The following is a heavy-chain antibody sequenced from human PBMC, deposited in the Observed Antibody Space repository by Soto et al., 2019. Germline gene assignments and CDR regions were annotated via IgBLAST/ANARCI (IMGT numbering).Heavy chain of an antibody. D-gene: IGHD5-18*01. CDR2: ISDDGTNK. Sequence: PGGSLRLSCAASGFNFRSYGMSWVRQAPGKWLEWVAVISDDGTNKDYADSVKGRFTISRDNSKNTLYLRMNSLRAEDTAVYYCAKERMGRGDRYTAMVRGPRFDYWDQGXLVTVSS. CDR3: AKERMGRGDRYTAMVRGPRFDY. CDR1: GFNFRSYG. V-gene: IGHV3-30*18. J-gene: IGHJ4*02.